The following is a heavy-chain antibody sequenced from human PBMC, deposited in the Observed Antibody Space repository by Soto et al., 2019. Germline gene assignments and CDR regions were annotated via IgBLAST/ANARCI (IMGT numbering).Heavy chain of an antibody. J-gene: IGHJ6*02. CDR2: IYYSGGT. CDR1: GGSVSSGSYY. Sequence: PSETLSLTCTVSGGSVSSGSYYWSWIRQPPGKGLEWIGYIYYSGGTNYNPSLKSRVTISVDTSKNQFSLKLSSVTAADTAVYYCAKGSGRMDVWGQGTTVTVSS. V-gene: IGHV4-61*01. D-gene: IGHD3-10*01. CDR3: AKGSGRMDV.